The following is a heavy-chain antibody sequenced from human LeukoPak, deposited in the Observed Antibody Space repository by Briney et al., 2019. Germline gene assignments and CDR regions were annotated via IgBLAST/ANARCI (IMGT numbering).Heavy chain of an antibody. D-gene: IGHD5-18*01. V-gene: IGHV3-48*03. J-gene: IGHJ4*02. CDR3: ARDGYSCGYGDY. CDR1: GFTFSSYE. Sequence: GGSLRLSCAASGFTFSSYEMNWVRQAPGKGLEWVSYISSSGSTIYYADSVKGRFTISRDNAKNSLYLQMNSLRAEDTAVYYCARDGYSCGYGDYWGQGTLVAVSS. CDR2: ISSSGSTI.